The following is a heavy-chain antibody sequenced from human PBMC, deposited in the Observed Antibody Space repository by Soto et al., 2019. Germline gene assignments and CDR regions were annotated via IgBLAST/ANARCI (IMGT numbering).Heavy chain of an antibody. CDR3: ARTGRYNWNGYDY. CDR2: ISSNGGST. D-gene: IGHD1-1*01. Sequence: EVQLVESGGGLVQPGGSLRLSCAASGFTFSGYAMHWVRQAPGKGLEYVSAISSNGGSTYYANSVKGRFTISRDNSKNTLYLQMGSLRAEDMAVYYCARTGRYNWNGYDYWGQGTLVTVSS. V-gene: IGHV3-64*01. CDR1: GFTFSGYA. J-gene: IGHJ4*02.